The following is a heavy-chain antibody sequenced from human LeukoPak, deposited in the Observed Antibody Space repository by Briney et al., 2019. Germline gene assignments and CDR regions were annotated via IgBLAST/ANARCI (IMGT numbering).Heavy chain of an antibody. D-gene: IGHD6-6*01. Sequence: ASVKVSCKASGYTFTGYYMHWVRQAPGQGLEWMGWINPNSGGTNYAQKFQGRVTMTRDTSISTAYMELSRLRSDDTAAYYCAIAARHGHYFDYWGQGTLVTVSS. CDR1: GYTFTGYY. V-gene: IGHV1-2*02. J-gene: IGHJ4*02. CDR2: INPNSGGT. CDR3: AIAARHGHYFDY.